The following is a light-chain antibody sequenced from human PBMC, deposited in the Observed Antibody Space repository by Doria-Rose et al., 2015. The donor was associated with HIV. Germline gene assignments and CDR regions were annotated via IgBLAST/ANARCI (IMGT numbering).Light chain of an antibody. J-gene: IGLJ1*01. Sequence: QPVLTQSPSVSAAPGQKVTISCSGNNSNIGKNYVSWYQHLPETAPKLLIYDNNKRPSGIPDRFSGSKSGTSATLAITGLQTGDEADYYCGTWDVTLSIYVFGTETKVTVL. V-gene: IGLV1-51*01. CDR3: GTWDVTLSIYV. CDR2: DNN. CDR1: NSNIGKNY.